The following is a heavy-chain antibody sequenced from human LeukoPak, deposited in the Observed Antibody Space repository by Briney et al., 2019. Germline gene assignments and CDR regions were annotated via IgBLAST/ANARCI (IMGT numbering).Heavy chain of an antibody. J-gene: IGHJ5*02. CDR2: IYYSGTT. V-gene: IGHV4-30-4*07. Sequence: SDTLSLTCAVSGDSISSGVYSWRWIRQPPGTGLEWIGSIYYSGTTYYNPSLKSRVMISVDMSKNQVSPKLGSVTAADTAVYHCARAHAAAGTSWFAPWGQGTLVTVSS. D-gene: IGHD6-13*01. CDR3: ARAHAAAGTSWFAP. CDR1: GDSISSGVYS.